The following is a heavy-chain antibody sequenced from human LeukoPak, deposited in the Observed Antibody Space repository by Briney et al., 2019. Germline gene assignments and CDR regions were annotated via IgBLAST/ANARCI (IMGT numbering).Heavy chain of an antibody. V-gene: IGHV3-74*01. J-gene: IGHJ2*01. CDR1: GFTFSSYW. CDR2: INSDGSST. CDR3: ARGGTYRSYWYFDL. D-gene: IGHD3-16*02. Sequence: GGSLRLSCAASGFTFSSYWIHWVRQAPGKGLVWVSRINSDGSSTSYADSVRGRFTISRDNAKNTLYLQMNSLRAEDTAVYYCARGGTYRSYWYFDLWGRGTLVTVSS.